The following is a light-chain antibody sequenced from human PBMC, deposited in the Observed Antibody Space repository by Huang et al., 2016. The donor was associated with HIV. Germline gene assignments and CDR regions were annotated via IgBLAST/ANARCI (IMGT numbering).Light chain of an antibody. CDR3: QQYNDLPPLT. CDR2: DAS. CDR1: QDIGNY. Sequence: IQMTQSPSSLSASVGDRINITCQASQDIGNYLNWFQQKPGKAPKLLIYDASTLETGVPSRFGGRGSGTDFTFTISSLQPEDIATYYCQQYNDLPPLTFGGGTKVEV. J-gene: IGKJ4*01. V-gene: IGKV1-33*01.